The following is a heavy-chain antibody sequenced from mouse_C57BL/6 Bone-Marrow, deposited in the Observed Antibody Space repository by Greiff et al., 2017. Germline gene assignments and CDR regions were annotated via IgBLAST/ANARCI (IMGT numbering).Heavy chain of an antibody. D-gene: IGHD3-3*01. CDR1: GYTFTNYW. Sequence: QVQLQQSGAELVRPGTSVKMSCKASGYTFTNYWIGWAKQRPGHGLEWIGDIYPGGGYTNYNEKFKGKATLTADKSSSTAYMQFSSLTSEDSAIYYYARKGRGAMDYWGQGTSVTVSS. CDR2: IYPGGGYT. CDR3: ARKGRGAMDY. V-gene: IGHV1-63*01. J-gene: IGHJ4*01.